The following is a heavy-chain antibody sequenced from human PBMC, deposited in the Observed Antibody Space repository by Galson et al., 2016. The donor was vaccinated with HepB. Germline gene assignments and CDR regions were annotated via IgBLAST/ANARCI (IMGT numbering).Heavy chain of an antibody. CDR3: ARAYQYSSDWSRPVPLDN. J-gene: IGHJ4*02. V-gene: IGHV1-46*01. CDR2: INPNGGST. Sequence: SVKVSCKASGYSFTTYYMCWVRQAPGQGLEWMGKINPNGGSTTYAQNFQGRVTMTRDTSTSTVFMELSSLRAEDAAIYYCARAYQYSSDWSRPVPLDNWGQGTVVTVSS. CDR1: GYSFTTYY. D-gene: IGHD6-19*01.